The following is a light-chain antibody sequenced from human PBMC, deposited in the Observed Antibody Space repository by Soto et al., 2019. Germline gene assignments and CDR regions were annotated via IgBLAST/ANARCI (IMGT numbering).Light chain of an antibody. CDR3: QQYGRSPWT. J-gene: IGKJ1*01. Sequence: EIVMTQSPATLSVSPGERVTLSCGASQSVSSNLAWYQQKPGQVPRILIYGASIRGAGIPARFSGSGSGTEFTLTISRLEPEDFAVYYCQQYGRSPWTFGQGTKVDI. CDR1: QSVSSN. V-gene: IGKV3-15*01. CDR2: GAS.